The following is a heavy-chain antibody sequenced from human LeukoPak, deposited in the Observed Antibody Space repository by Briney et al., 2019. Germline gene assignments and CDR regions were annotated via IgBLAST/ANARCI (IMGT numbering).Heavy chain of an antibody. D-gene: IGHD3-3*01. CDR1: GFTFTSSA. J-gene: IGHJ2*01. CDR3: AATSKLRFLEWLSRDWYFDL. Sequence: SVKVSCKASGFTFTSSAMQWVRQARGQRLEWIGWIVVGSGNTNYAQKFQERVTITRDMSTSTAYMELSSLRSEDTAVYYCAATSKLRFLEWLSRDWYFDLWGRGTLVTVSS. V-gene: IGHV1-58*02. CDR2: IVVGSGNT.